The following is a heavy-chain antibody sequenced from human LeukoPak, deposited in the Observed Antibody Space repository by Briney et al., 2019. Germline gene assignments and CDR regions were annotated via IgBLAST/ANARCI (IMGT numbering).Heavy chain of an antibody. CDR3: ARVRTAVAGPIYYYYMDV. CDR1: GFTFDDYG. Sequence: GGSLRLSCAASGFTFDDYGMSWVRQAPGKGPEWVSGINWNGGSTGYADSVKGRFTISRDNAKNSLYLQMNSLRAEDTALYYCARVRTAVAGPIYYYYMDVWGKGTTVTVSS. D-gene: IGHD6-19*01. V-gene: IGHV3-20*04. CDR2: INWNGGST. J-gene: IGHJ6*03.